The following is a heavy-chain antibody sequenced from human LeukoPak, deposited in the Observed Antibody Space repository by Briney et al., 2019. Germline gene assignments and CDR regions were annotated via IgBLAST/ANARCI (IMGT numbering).Heavy chain of an antibody. CDR3: ARHTYASYYHGMDV. Sequence: SETLSLTCTVSGGSISSYYWSWIRQPPGKGLEWIGSIYYSGSTYYNPSLKSRVTISVDTSKNQFSLKLSSVTAADTAVYYCARHTYASYYHGMDVWGQGTTVTVSS. CDR1: GGSISSYY. J-gene: IGHJ6*02. D-gene: IGHD2-2*02. CDR2: IYYSGST. V-gene: IGHV4-59*05.